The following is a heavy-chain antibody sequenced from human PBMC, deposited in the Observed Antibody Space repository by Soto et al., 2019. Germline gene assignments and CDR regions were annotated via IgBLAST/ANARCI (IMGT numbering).Heavy chain of an antibody. Sequence: SETLSLTCTVSGVSISSSSYYWGWLRQPPGKGLEWIGYIYYSGSTYYNPSLKSRVTISVDTSKNQFSLKLSSVTAADTAVYYCAREGGIVGATTVDYWGQGTLVTVSS. J-gene: IGHJ4*02. CDR1: GVSISSSSYY. V-gene: IGHV4-30-4*08. CDR3: AREGGIVGATTVDY. D-gene: IGHD1-26*01. CDR2: IYYSGST.